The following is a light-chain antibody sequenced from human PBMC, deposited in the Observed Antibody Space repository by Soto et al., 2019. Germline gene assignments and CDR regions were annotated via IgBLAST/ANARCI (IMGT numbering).Light chain of an antibody. CDR2: DVS. Sequence: QSALTQPPSASGSPGQSVTISCTGTSSDVGGYNYVSWYQQHPGKAPKLIIYDVSSRPSGVSNRFSGSKSGNTASLTISGLQAEDEADYFCSSYTSSSTLYVFGTGTKLTVL. CDR1: SSDVGGYNY. CDR3: SSYTSSSTLYV. J-gene: IGLJ1*01. V-gene: IGLV2-14*01.